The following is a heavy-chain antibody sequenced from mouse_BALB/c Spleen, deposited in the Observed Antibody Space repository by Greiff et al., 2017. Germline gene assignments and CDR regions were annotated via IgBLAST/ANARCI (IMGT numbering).Heavy chain of an antibody. Sequence: QVQLQQPGAELVKPGASVKLSCKASGYSFTSYWVHWVTQRPGPGLEWLGEINPSDGRTNYNEKFTSKATLTVAKSSSTAYMQLRSLTSEDAAVDCYARAGDGYSYAMDYWGQGTSVTVAS. J-gene: IGHJ4*01. CDR3: ARAGDGYSYAMDY. V-gene: IGHV1S81*02. D-gene: IGHD2-3*01. CDR1: GYSFTSYW. CDR2: INPSDGRT.